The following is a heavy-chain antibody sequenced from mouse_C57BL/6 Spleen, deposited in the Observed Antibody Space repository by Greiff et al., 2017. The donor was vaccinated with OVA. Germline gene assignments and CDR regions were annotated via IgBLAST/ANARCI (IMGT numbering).Heavy chain of an antibody. Sequence: EVKLVESGGDLVKPGGSLKLSCAASGFTFSSYGMSWVRQTPDKRLEWVATISSGGSYTYYPDSVKGRFTISRDNAKNTLYLQRSSLKSEDTAMYYCARQEVITTVVAPFAYWGQGTLVTVSA. V-gene: IGHV5-6*01. J-gene: IGHJ3*01. CDR1: GFTFSSYG. CDR3: ARQEVITTVVAPFAY. CDR2: ISSGGSYT. D-gene: IGHD1-1*01.